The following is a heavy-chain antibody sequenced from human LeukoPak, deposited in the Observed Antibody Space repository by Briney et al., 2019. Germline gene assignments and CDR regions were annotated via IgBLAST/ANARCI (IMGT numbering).Heavy chain of an antibody. CDR2: ISSSGSAI. CDR1: GFTFSDYY. CDR3: ARGGGYCSSTSCYAFDY. D-gene: IGHD2-2*01. V-gene: IGHV3-11*01. Sequence: GGSLRLSCAASGFTFSDYYMSWMRQAPGKGLEWVSYISSSGSAIYYADSVKGRFTISRDNAKNSLYLQMNSLRAEDTAVYYCARGGGYCSSTSCYAFDYWGQGTLVTVSS. J-gene: IGHJ4*02.